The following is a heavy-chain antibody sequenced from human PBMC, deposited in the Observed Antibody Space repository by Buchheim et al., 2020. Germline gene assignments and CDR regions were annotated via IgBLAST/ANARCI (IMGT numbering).Heavy chain of an antibody. CDR1: GYTFTGYH. CDR3: ARSIANGVDV. V-gene: IGHV1-8*01. Sequence: QVQLVQSGAEVQKPGASVKVSCKASGYTFTGYHINWVRQATGQGLEWMGWMSPNTGDTAYAQKFQGRVTMTRDTSITTAYMELSSLTSEDTGVYYCARSIANGVDVWGQGAT. J-gene: IGHJ6*02. CDR2: MSPNTGDT. D-gene: IGHD3-3*02.